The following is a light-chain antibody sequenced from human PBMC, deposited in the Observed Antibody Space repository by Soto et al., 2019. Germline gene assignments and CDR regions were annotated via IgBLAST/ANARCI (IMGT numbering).Light chain of an antibody. J-gene: IGLJ1*01. CDR2: DVT. Sequence: QCLLTLPRSAYGSRGQSVAISCTGTTSDAGAYKSVSWYRQNPGKARKLIIYDVTKRPTGVPDRFSGSKSGNTASLTGSGLQAEDEADYYCSSYAGNNNYVFGSGTKVTVL. V-gene: IGLV2-8*01. CDR1: TSDAGAYKS. CDR3: SSYAGNNNYV.